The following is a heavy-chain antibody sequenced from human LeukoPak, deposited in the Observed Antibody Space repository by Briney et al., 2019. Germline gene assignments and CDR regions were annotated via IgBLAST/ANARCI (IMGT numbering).Heavy chain of an antibody. CDR2: VYYTGRT. J-gene: IGHJ6*02. V-gene: IGHV4-59*08. Sequence: SETLSLTCTVSGGSISGSYWDWIRQSPGKGLEWLGYVYYTGRTNYNSSLKSRVTMSVDTSKNQFSLRLNSVTAADTAVYYCARLARLWGQGATVTVSS. CDR1: GGSISGSY. CDR3: ARLARL.